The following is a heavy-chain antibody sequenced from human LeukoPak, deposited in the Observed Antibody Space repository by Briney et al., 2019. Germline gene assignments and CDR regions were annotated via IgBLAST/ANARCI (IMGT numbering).Heavy chain of an antibody. CDR3: ARRYCSSTSCPNWFDP. J-gene: IGHJ5*02. CDR2: INHSGST. CDR1: GGSFSGYY. Sequence: PSETLSLTCAVYGGSFSGYYWSWIRQPPGKGLEWIGEINHSGSTDYNPSLKSRVTISVDTSKNQFPLKLSSVTAADTAVYYCARRYCSSTSCPNWFDPWGQGTLVTVSS. D-gene: IGHD2-2*01. V-gene: IGHV4-34*01.